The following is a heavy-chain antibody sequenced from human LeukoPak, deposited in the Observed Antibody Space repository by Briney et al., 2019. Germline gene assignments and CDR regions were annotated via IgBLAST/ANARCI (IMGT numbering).Heavy chain of an antibody. CDR2: ITSTSNFI. CDR3: ARDLVAVAGTGMDV. Sequence: GGSLRLSCAASEFTFSTYSMNWVRQAPGKGLEWVSSITSTSNFIYYADSVKGRFTISRDNAENSVYLQMNNLRAEDTAVYYCARDLVAVAGTGMDVWGQGTTVTVSS. CDR1: EFTFSTYS. J-gene: IGHJ6*02. D-gene: IGHD6-19*01. V-gene: IGHV3-21*06.